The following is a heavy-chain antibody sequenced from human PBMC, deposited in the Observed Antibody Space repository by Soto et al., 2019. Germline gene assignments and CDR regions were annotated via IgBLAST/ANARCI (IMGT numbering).Heavy chain of an antibody. CDR2: IYSGGYT. V-gene: IGHV3-66*01. CDR1: GFAFPNAW. J-gene: IGHJ4*01. CDR3: SREAKIVIADPEYDLDF. D-gene: IGHD3-16*02. Sequence: GGSLRLSCAASGFAFPNAWMNWVSQDPGKGLEWVSVIYSGGYTNYAESVKGRFIVSRDSPKTTLSLQMASLRAEDTAVNYGSREAKIVIADPEYDLDFWGQGTLVTVSS.